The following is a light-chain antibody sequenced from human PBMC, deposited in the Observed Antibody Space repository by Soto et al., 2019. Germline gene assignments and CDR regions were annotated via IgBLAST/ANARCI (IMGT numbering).Light chain of an antibody. Sequence: EIRVTQSPAAVSASVGDRVTITCRASQDISHYLAWYQQKPGKAPKLLIYGASSLQSGVPSRFSGSGSGTDFTLTISSLQPEDFATFYCQQAYTWPRPFGQGTKVDI. CDR2: GAS. V-gene: IGKV1D-12*01. CDR1: QDISHY. J-gene: IGKJ1*01. CDR3: QQAYTWPRP.